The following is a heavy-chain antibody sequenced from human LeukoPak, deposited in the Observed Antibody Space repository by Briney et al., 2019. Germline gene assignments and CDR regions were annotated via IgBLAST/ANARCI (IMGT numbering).Heavy chain of an antibody. CDR1: GFTFDDYA. CDR3: AKDRYSSSWYTIDY. D-gene: IGHD6-13*01. CDR2: ILGDGSST. V-gene: IGHV3-43*02. Sequence: GGSLRLSCAASGFTFDDYAMHWVRQVPGKGLEWVSLILGDGSSTNYADSVKGRFTISRDNSKNSLYLHMNSLRVEDTALCFCAKDRYSSSWYTIDYWGQGTLVTVSS. J-gene: IGHJ4*02.